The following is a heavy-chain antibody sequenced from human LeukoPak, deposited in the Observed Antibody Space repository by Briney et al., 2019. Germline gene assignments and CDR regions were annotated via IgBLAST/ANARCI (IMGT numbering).Heavy chain of an antibody. Sequence: GGSLRLSCAASGFSFSDYAMSWVRQAPGKGLEWVSAITEGGGSTYYADSVKGRFTISRDNSKNTLYLQMNSLRAEDTAVYYCAKVDYGDYYYYGMDVWGQGTTVTVSS. CDR3: AKVDYGDYYYYGMDV. CDR2: ITEGGGST. D-gene: IGHD4-17*01. V-gene: IGHV3-23*01. CDR1: GFSFSDYA. J-gene: IGHJ6*02.